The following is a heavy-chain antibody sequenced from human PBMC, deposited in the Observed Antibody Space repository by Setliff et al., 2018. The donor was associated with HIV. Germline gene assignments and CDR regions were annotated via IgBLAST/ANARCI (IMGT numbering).Heavy chain of an antibody. CDR1: GYSFTTYG. CDR3: TKCSEMLGTPATTSGYYCGWFDP. Sequence: ASVKVSCKASGYSFTTYGISWVRQAPGQGLEWMGWVSAYDGKALYAQKFQGRVTMTTDTSTSTAYMDLRGLRSDDTAVYYCTKCSEMLGTPATTSGYYCGWFDPWGQGTLVTVSS. V-gene: IGHV1-18*01. CDR2: VSAYDGKA. J-gene: IGHJ5*02. D-gene: IGHD3-22*01.